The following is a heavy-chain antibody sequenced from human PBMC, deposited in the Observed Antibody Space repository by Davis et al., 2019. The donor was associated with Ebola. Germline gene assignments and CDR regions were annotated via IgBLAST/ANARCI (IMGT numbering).Heavy chain of an antibody. CDR3: ARGIPFRAITMIVVVMDYFDY. CDR1: GFTFSSYA. Sequence: GESLKISCAASGFTFSSYAMHWVRQAPGKGLEWVAAISYDGSNKYYADSVKGRFTISRDNSKNTLYLQMNSLRAEDTAVYYCARGIPFRAITMIVVVMDYFDYWGQGTLVTVSS. CDR2: ISYDGSNK. D-gene: IGHD3-22*01. J-gene: IGHJ4*02. V-gene: IGHV3-30*04.